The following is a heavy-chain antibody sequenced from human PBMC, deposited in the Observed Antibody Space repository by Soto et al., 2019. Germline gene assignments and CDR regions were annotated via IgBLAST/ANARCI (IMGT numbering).Heavy chain of an antibody. CDR1: GFRFSSYG. CDR2: IGCDGSNK. J-gene: IGHJ4*02. Sequence: QVQLVESGGGVVQPGRSLRLSCAASGFRFSSYGMNWVRQSPGKGLEWVAVIGCDGSNKFYGNSVKGRFTISRDNSRNTLYLQVNSLRDEDTAVYYCATEGKDDSVKGGFDNWGQGTLVSVSS. V-gene: IGHV3-33*01. D-gene: IGHD3-22*01. CDR3: ATEGKDDSVKGGFDN.